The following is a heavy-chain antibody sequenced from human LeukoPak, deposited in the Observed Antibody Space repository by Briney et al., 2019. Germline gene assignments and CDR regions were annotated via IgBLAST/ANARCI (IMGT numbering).Heavy chain of an antibody. CDR2: INHSGSP. J-gene: IGHJ4*02. CDR1: GGSFSGYY. Sequence: PSETLSLTCAVYGGSFSGYYWSWIRQPPGKGLEWIGEINHSGSPNYNPSLKSRVTISIDTSKNQFSLKLSSVTAADTAVYYCARVDPDSSSTLEVFDYWGQGTLVTVSS. V-gene: IGHV4-34*01. CDR3: ARVDPDSSSTLEVFDY. D-gene: IGHD6-6*01.